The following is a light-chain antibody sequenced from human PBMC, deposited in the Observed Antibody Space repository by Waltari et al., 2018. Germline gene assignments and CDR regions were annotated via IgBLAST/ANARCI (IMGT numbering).Light chain of an antibody. CDR3: QQRASWPNT. Sequence: IVLTQSPATLSLSPGEGATLSCRASQSVSNNLAWYQQKPGQAPRLLIYGTYNRATGIPARFSGSGSGTDFTLTISSLEPEDFAVYYCQQRASWPNTFGQGTKLEIK. V-gene: IGKV3-11*01. CDR1: QSVSNN. J-gene: IGKJ2*01. CDR2: GTY.